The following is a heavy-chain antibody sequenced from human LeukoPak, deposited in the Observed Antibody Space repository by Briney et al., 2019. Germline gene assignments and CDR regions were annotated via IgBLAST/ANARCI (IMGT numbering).Heavy chain of an antibody. V-gene: IGHV1-69*13. J-gene: IGHJ6*03. CDR2: IIPIFGTA. Sequence: SVKVSCKASGGTFSSYAISWVRQAPGQGLEWMGGIIPIFGTANYAQKFQGGVTITADESTSTAYMELSSLRSEDTAVYYCARDRSRFYYMDVWGKGTTVTISS. CDR1: GGTFSSYA. CDR3: ARDRSRFYYMDV.